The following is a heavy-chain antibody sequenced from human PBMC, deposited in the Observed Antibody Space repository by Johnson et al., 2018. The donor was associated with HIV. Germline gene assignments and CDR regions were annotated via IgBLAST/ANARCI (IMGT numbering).Heavy chain of an antibody. CDR3: ARKQLFVHDVINI. Sequence: VQLVESGGGVVRPGGSLRLSCAASGFIFDDYAMHWVRQAPGKGLEWVSGISWNSGTIAYADSVKGRFIISRDNAVNSLYLLMNSLRAEDTALYYCARKQLFVHDVINIWGQGTAVIVSS. CDR1: GFIFDDYA. CDR2: ISWNSGTI. J-gene: IGHJ3*02. D-gene: IGHD5-18*01. V-gene: IGHV3-9*01.